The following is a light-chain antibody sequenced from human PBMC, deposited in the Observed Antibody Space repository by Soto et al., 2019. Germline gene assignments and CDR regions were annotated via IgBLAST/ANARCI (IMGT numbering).Light chain of an antibody. CDR3: CSYAGSYTFWV. J-gene: IGLJ3*02. Sequence: QSALTQPRSVSGYPGQSVTISCTGTSSDVGDYNYVSWYQQHPGKAPKVMIYDVSRRPSGVPDRFSGSKSGNTASLTISGLQAEDEADYYCCSYAGSYTFWVFGGGTKLTVL. V-gene: IGLV2-11*01. CDR2: DVS. CDR1: SSDVGDYNY.